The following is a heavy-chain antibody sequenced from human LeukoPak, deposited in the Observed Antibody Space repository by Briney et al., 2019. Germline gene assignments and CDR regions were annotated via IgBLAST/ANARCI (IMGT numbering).Heavy chain of an antibody. CDR1: GFTFSSYW. CDR3: ARDGTPIARYYYYYYMDV. CDR2: ISSSSSII. J-gene: IGHJ6*03. V-gene: IGHV3-48*01. D-gene: IGHD2-21*01. Sequence: GGSLRLSCAASGFTFSSYWMSWVRQAPGKGLEWVSYISSSSSIIYYADSVKGRFTISRDNAKNSLFLQMNSLRAEDTAVYYCARDGTPIARYYYYYYMDVWGKGTMVTVSS.